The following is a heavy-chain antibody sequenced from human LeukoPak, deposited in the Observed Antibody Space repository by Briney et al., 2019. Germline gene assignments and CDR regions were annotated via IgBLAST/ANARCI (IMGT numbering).Heavy chain of an antibody. D-gene: IGHD7-27*01. J-gene: IGHJ4*02. CDR3: ARDWGSQPDY. CDR1: GFTLSSYA. V-gene: IGHV3-21*01. Sequence: GGSLRLSCAASGFTLSSYAMSWVRQAPGKGLEWVSSISSSSSYIYYADSVKGRFTISRDNAKNSLYLQMNSLRAEDTAVYYCARDWGSQPDYWGQGTPVTVSS. CDR2: ISSSSSYI.